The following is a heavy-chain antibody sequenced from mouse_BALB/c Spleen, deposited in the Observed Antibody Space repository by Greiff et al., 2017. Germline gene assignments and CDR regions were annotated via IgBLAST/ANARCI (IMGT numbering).Heavy chain of an antibody. D-gene: IGHD4-1*01. CDR2: ISSGGSYT. CDR3: ARATTNCPCAY. Sequence: DVKLVESGGGLVKPGGSLKLSCAASGFTFSSYAMSWVRQSPEKRLEWVAEISSGGSYTYYPDTVTGRFTISRDNSKNTLYLEMSSLRSEDTAMYYCARATTNCPCAYWGQGTLVTVSA. V-gene: IGHV5-9-4*01. J-gene: IGHJ3*01. CDR1: GFTFSSYA.